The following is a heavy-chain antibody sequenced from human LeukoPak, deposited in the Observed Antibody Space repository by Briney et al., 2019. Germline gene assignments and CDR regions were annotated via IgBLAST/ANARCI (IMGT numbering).Heavy chain of an antibody. CDR3: AKDTPDYYYGMDV. J-gene: IGHJ6*02. V-gene: IGHV3-30*18. Sequence: GRSLRLSCAASGFTFSSYGMHWVRQAPGKGLEWVAVISYDGSNKYYADSVKGRFTISRDNPKNTLYLQMNSLRAEDTAVYYCAKDTPDYYYGMDVWGQGTTVTVSS. CDR2: ISYDGSNK. CDR1: GFTFSSYG.